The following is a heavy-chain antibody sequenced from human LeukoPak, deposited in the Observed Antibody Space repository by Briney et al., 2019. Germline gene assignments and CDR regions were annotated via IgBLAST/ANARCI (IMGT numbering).Heavy chain of an antibody. D-gene: IGHD4-17*01. CDR1: GGTFSSYA. Sequence: GASVKVSCKASGGTFSSYAISSVRQAPGQGLEWMGWISAYNGNTNYAQKLQGRVTMTTDTSTSTAYMELRSLRSDDTAVYYCATILDYGLPNWFDPWGQGTLVTVSS. J-gene: IGHJ5*02. CDR2: ISAYNGNT. V-gene: IGHV1-18*01. CDR3: ATILDYGLPNWFDP.